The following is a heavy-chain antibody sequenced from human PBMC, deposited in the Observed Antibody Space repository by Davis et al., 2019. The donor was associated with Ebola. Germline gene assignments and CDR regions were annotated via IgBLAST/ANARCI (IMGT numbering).Heavy chain of an antibody. Sequence: GESLKISCAASGFTVSSNYMSWVRQAPGKGLEWVSVIYSGGSTYYADSVKGRFTISRDNSKNTLYLQMNSLRAEDTAVYYCVRDFRHRDGYNKWGQGTLVTVSS. CDR2: IYSGGST. CDR1: GFTVSSNY. J-gene: IGHJ4*02. D-gene: IGHD5-24*01. V-gene: IGHV3-66*01. CDR3: VRDFRHRDGYNK.